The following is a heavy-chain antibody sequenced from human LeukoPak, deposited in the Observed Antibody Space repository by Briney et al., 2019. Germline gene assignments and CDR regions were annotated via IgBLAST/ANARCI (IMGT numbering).Heavy chain of an antibody. Sequence: SETLSLTCAVYGGSFSGYYWSWIRQPPGKGLEWIGEINHSGSTNYNPSLKSRVTISVDTSKNQFSLKLSSVTAADTAVYYCASIVAATDSFDYWGQGTLVTVSS. D-gene: IGHD2-15*01. J-gene: IGHJ4*02. CDR1: GGSFSGYY. CDR3: ASIVAATDSFDY. V-gene: IGHV4-34*01. CDR2: INHSGST.